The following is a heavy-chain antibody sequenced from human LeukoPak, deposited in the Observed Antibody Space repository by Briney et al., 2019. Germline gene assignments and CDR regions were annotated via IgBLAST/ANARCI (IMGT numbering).Heavy chain of an antibody. J-gene: IGHJ4*02. V-gene: IGHV3-23*01. CDR3: AKLGLDCSSTSCFPEDY. Sequence: GGSLRLSCAASGFTFSSHAMSWVRQAPGKGLEWVSAISGSGGCTYYADSVKGRFTISRDNSKNTLYLQMNSLRAEDTAVYYCAKLGLDCSSTSCFPEDYWGQGTLVTVSS. D-gene: IGHD2-2*01. CDR2: ISGSGGCT. CDR1: GFTFSSHA.